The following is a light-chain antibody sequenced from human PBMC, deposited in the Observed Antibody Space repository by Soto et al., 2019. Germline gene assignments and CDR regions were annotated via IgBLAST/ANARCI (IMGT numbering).Light chain of an antibody. V-gene: IGKV1-5*03. CDR3: QHYNSYSEA. CDR1: QTISSW. J-gene: IGKJ1*01. Sequence: DIQMTQSPSTLSGSVGDRVTITCRASQTISSWLAWYQQKPGKAPKLLIYKASTLKSGVASRFSGSGSGTEFTLTISSLQPDDFATYSCQHYNSYSEAFGQGTKVDLK. CDR2: KAS.